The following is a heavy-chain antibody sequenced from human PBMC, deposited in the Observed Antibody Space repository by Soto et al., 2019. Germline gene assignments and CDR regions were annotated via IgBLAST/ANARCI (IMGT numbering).Heavy chain of an antibody. CDR1: GWSFSCYY. Sequence: ETLSLTCAFYGWSFSCYYLSLIRQPPGKGLEWIGEINHSGSTNYNPSLKSRVTIAVDTSKNQCSLKLSSVTAADTAVYYCERGARIWGSYRPFDYLGQGTLVTVSS. J-gene: IGHJ4*02. D-gene: IGHD3-16*02. CDR2: INHSGST. V-gene: IGHV4-34*01. CDR3: ERGARIWGSYRPFDY.